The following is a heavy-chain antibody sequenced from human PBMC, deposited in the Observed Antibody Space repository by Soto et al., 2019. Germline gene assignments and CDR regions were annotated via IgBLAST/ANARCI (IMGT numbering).Heavy chain of an antibody. J-gene: IGHJ6*02. CDR2: IYYSGST. V-gene: IGHV4-59*08. Sequence: SETLSLTCTVSGGSISSYYWSWIRQPPGKGLEWIGYIYYSGSTNYNPSLKSRVTISVDTSKNQFSLKVSSVTAADTAVYYCARLGGYCTTSCYGYYAMDVWGQGTTVTVSS. CDR3: ARLGGYCTTSCYGYYAMDV. CDR1: GGSISSYY. D-gene: IGHD2-8*01.